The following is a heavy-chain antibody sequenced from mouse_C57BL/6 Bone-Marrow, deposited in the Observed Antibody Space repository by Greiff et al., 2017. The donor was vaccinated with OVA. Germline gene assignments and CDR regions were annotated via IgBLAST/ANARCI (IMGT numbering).Heavy chain of an antibody. D-gene: IGHD3-3*01. CDR3: ARVGTLWYFDY. CDR2: ISDGGSYT. V-gene: IGHV5-4*03. J-gene: IGHJ2*01. Sequence: EVKVVESGGGLVKPGGSLKLSCAASGFTFSSYAMSWVRQTPEKRLEWVATISDGGSYTYYPDNVKGRFTISRDNAKNNLYLQMSHLKSEDTAMYYCARVGTLWYFDYWGQGTTLTVSS. CDR1: GFTFSSYA.